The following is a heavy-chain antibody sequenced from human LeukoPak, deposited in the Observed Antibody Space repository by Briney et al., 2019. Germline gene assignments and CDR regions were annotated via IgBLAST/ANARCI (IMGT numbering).Heavy chain of an antibody. CDR3: ASRNDILTGYYPNS. V-gene: IGHV1-69*05. Sequence: SVKVSCKTSGGSFSNYIITWVRQAPGQGLEWMGGIVPLFATPHYARKYQGRLTIITDEPTSTAYMELSSLTSEDTAVYYCASRNDILTGYYPNSWGQGTLVVVSS. CDR1: GGSFSNYI. D-gene: IGHD3-9*01. J-gene: IGHJ4*02. CDR2: IVPLFATP.